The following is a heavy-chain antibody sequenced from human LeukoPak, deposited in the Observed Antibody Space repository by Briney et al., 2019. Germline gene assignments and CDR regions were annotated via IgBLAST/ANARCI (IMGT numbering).Heavy chain of an antibody. CDR2: INPNSGGT. CDR3: ARSKNTGVVNSYFDY. V-gene: IGHV1-2*02. D-gene: IGHD3-3*01. Sequence: ASVKVSCRASGYTFTGYYMHWVRQAPGQGLEWMGWINPNSGGTNYAQKFQGRVTMTRDTSISTAYMELSRLRSDDTAVYYCARSKNTGVVNSYFDYWGQGTLVTVSS. J-gene: IGHJ4*02. CDR1: GYTFTGYY.